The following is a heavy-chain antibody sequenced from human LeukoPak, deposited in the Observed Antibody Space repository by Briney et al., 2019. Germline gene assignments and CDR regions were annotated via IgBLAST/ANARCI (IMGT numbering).Heavy chain of an antibody. J-gene: IGHJ4*02. V-gene: IGHV1-18*01. CDR2: ISAYNGNT. D-gene: IGHD6-13*01. CDR3: ARDADPPGHYSSSWLESSHFDY. CDR1: GYTFTSYG. Sequence: ASVKVSCKASGYTFTSYGISWVRQAPGQGLEWMGWISAYNGNTNYAQKLQGRVTMTTDTSTSTAYMELRSLRSDDTAVYYCARDADPPGHYSSSWLESSHFDYWGQGTLVTVSS.